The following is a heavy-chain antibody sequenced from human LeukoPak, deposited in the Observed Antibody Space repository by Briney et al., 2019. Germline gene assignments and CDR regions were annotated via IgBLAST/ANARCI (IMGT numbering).Heavy chain of an antibody. J-gene: IGHJ6*02. CDR3: ARGGSRPSYYDFWSGYYLYYYYGMDV. Sequence: GGSLRLSCAASGFTGSNNYMSWVRQAPGKGLEWVSAIHSSGGTYYADSVKGRFTISRDNSKNTLYLQMNSLRAEDTAVYYCARGGSRPSYYDFWSGYYLYYYYGMDVWGQGTTVTVSS. V-gene: IGHV3-66*03. D-gene: IGHD3-3*01. CDR2: IHSSGGT. CDR1: GFTGSNNY.